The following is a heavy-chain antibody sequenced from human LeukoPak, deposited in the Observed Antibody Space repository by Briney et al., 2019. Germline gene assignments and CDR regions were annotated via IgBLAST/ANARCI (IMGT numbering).Heavy chain of an antibody. CDR2: ISGSGGST. CDR1: GFTFSSYA. D-gene: IGHD3-10*01. V-gene: IGHV3-23*01. Sequence: GGSLRLSCAASGFTFSSYAMSWVRQAPGKGLEWVSAISGSGGSTYYADSVKGRFTISRDNSKNTLYLQMNSLRAEDTAVYYCAKDRYYGSGSYYREDDYFDYWGQGTLVTVSS. J-gene: IGHJ4*02. CDR3: AKDRYYGSGSYYREDDYFDY.